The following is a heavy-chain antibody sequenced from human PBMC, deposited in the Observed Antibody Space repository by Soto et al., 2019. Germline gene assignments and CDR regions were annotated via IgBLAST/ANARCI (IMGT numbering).Heavy chain of an antibody. D-gene: IGHD3-3*01. V-gene: IGHV3-30*03. CDR3: ATMERLFDY. CDR1: RFTFSSYA. CDR2: ISYDGSDK. J-gene: IGHJ4*02. Sequence: SLRLSFAASRFTFSSYAIIWVRQAPGTGLEWVAVISYDGSDKYYADSVKGRFTISRDNSKNRLYLQMNSLRAEDTAVYYCATMERLFDYWGQGTLVTVSS.